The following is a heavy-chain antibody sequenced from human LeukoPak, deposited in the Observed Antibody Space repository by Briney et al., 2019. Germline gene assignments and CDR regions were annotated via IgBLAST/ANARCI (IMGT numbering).Heavy chain of an antibody. D-gene: IGHD4-23*01. CDR3: AREGNGLHSKDLDY. Sequence: WASVKVSCKGSGYTFTDYYLHWVRQAPGQGLEWVGYINPRDGGTSSPPNFRGRVTMTTDASSSTVYMELSRLTSDDTAIYYCAREGNGLHSKDLDYWGQGTLVTVSS. J-gene: IGHJ4*02. V-gene: IGHV1-2*02. CDR2: INPRDGGT. CDR1: GYTFTDYY.